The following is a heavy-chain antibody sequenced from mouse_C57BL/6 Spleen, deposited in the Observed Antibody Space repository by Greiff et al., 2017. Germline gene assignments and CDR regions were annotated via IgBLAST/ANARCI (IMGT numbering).Heavy chain of an antibody. J-gene: IGHJ2*01. D-gene: IGHD2-5*01. CDR3: ARLIVTTRYFDY. Sequence: QVQLKQSGAELVRPGTSVKMSCKASGYTFTNYWIGWAKQRPGHGLEWIGDIYPGGGYTNYNEKFKGKATLTADKSSSTAYMQFSSLTSEDSAIYYCARLIVTTRYFDYWGQGTTRTVSS. V-gene: IGHV1-63*01. CDR2: IYPGGGYT. CDR1: GYTFTNYW.